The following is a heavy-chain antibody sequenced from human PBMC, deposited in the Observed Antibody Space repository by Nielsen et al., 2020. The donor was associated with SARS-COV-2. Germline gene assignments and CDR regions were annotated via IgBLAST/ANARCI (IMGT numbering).Heavy chain of an antibody. CDR1: GDSVSSHDW. CDR3: ARGDLVVVPSPLLGLGPIFYYFCLDV. CDR2: VSHSGST. V-gene: IGHV4-4*02. J-gene: IGHJ6*03. Sequence: SETLSLTCAVSGDSVSSHDWWTWVRQSPGKGLEWIGEVSHSGSTNYNPSFKSRVTLSMDKSKNQFSLRLTSVSAADTAVYFCARGDLVVVPSPLLGLGPIFYYFCLDVWGKGTTVVVSS. D-gene: IGHD2-2*02.